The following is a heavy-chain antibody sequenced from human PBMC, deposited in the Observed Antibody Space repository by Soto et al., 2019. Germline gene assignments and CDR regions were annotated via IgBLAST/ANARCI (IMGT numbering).Heavy chain of an antibody. CDR2: IYPGDSDT. CDR1: GYSFTSYW. Sequence: GESLKISCKGSGYSFTSYWIGWVRQMPGKGLEWMGIIYPGDSDTRYSPSFQGRVTISAAKSISTAYLQWSSLKASDTAMYYCARQDERFGELFLDYWGQGTLVTVSS. V-gene: IGHV5-51*01. CDR3: ARQDERFGELFLDY. D-gene: IGHD3-10*01. J-gene: IGHJ4*02.